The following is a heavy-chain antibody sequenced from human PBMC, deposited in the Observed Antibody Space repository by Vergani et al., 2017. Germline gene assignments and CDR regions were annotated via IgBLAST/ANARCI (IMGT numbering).Heavy chain of an antibody. CDR1: GFTFSSYW. Sequence: DVQLVESGGGLVQPGGSLRLSCAASGFTFSSYWMSWVRQAPGKGLEWVANIKEDGSEKYYVDSVKGRFTISRDNAKNSLYLQMNSLRAEDTAVYYCARDLFCGSDCYPRAFDIWGQGTMVTVSS. J-gene: IGHJ3*02. D-gene: IGHD2-21*02. CDR3: ARDLFCGSDCYPRAFDI. CDR2: IKEDGSEK. V-gene: IGHV3-7*01.